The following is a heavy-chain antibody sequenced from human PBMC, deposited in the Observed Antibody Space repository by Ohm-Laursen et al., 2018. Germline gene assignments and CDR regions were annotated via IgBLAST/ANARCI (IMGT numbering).Heavy chain of an antibody. CDR3: AKDPARGYSSSWYMV. J-gene: IGHJ4*02. D-gene: IGHD6-13*01. CDR1: GFTFSSYG. Sequence: SLRLSCAASGFTFSSYGMHWVRQAPGKGLEWVAVISYDGGNKYYADSVKGRFTISRDNSKNTLYLQMNSLRAEDTAVYYCAKDPARGYSSSWYMVWGQGTLVTVSS. V-gene: IGHV3-30*18. CDR2: ISYDGGNK.